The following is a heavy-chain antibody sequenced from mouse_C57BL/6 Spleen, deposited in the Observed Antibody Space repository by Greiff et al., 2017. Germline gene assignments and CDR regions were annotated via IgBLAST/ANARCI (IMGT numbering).Heavy chain of an antibody. CDR2: IDPSDSYT. CDR1: GYTFTSYW. Sequence: QVQLKQPGAELVMPGASVKLSCKASGYTFTSYWMHWVKQRPGQGLEWIGEIDPSDSYTNYNQKFKGKSTLTVDKSSSTAYMQLSSLTSEDSAVYYCARKGVTTVVATDAMDYWGQGTSVTVSS. V-gene: IGHV1-69*01. D-gene: IGHD1-1*01. J-gene: IGHJ4*01. CDR3: ARKGVTTVVATDAMDY.